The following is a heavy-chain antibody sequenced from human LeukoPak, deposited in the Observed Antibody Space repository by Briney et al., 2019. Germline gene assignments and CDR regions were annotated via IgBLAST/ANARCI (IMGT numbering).Heavy chain of an antibody. D-gene: IGHD3-22*01. Sequence: NPSETLSLTCAVYGGSFSGYFWGWIRQPPGQGLQWIGEINHSGSTNYNPSLKSRLTLSVDTSKNQFSLDLSSVTAADTAVYYCARLAGCRDGHYYWPLDYWGQGTLVTVSS. CDR3: ARLAGCRDGHYYWPLDY. J-gene: IGHJ4*02. V-gene: IGHV4-34*01. CDR2: INHSGST. CDR1: GGSFSGYF.